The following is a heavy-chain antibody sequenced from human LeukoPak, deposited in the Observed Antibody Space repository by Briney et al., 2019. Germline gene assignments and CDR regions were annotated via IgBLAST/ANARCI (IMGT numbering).Heavy chain of an antibody. CDR1: GFTFDDYA. V-gene: IGHV3-43*02. CDR3: ARGYYYDSSGYNYDAFDI. Sequence: PGGSLRLSCAASGFTFDDYAMHGVRQAPGKGLEWVSLISGDGGSTYYADSVKGRFTISRDNSKNSLYLQMNSLRTEDTALYYCARGYYYDSSGYNYDAFDIWGQGTMVTVSS. D-gene: IGHD3-22*01. J-gene: IGHJ3*02. CDR2: ISGDGGST.